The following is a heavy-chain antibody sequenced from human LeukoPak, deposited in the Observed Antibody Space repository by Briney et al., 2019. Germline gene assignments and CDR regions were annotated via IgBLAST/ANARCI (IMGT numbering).Heavy chain of an antibody. CDR2: INHSGST. D-gene: IGHD2-2*03. CDR3: ARAPAGYCSSTSCPHFDY. CDR1: GGSFSGYY. Sequence: PSETLSLTCDVYGGSFSGYYWSWIRQPPGKGLEWIGEINHSGSTNYNPPLMSRVTISVDTSKNQFSLKLSSVTAADTAVYYWARAPAGYCSSTSCPHFDYWGQGTLVTVSS. V-gene: IGHV4-34*01. J-gene: IGHJ4*02.